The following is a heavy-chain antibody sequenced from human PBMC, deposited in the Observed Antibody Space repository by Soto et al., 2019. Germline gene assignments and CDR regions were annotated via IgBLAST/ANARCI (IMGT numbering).Heavy chain of an antibody. J-gene: IGHJ5*02. CDR2: VFHTGTT. CDR1: GDSVSSPYY. Sequence: QVQLQESGPGLVKPSGTLSLTCAVSGDSVSSPYYWCWVRQSPGKGLEWIGEVFHTGTTSYNPSLRSRVTISMDQSINLFSLDMSSVTAADTAVYYCARSAGWYAIHAWGPGTLVIVSS. D-gene: IGHD6-19*01. V-gene: IGHV4-4*02. CDR3: ARSAGWYAIHA.